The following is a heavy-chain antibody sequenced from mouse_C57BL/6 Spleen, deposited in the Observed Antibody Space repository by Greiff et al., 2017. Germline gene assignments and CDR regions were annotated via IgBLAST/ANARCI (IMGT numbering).Heavy chain of an antibody. CDR1: GYTFTSYW. Sequence: QVQLQQPGAELVKPGASVKVSCKASGYTFTSYWMHWVKQRPGPGLEWIGRIHPSDSDTNYNQKFKGKATLTVDKSASTAYMQLSSLTSEDSAVYYCAMELGDYYAMDYWGQGTSVTVSS. J-gene: IGHJ4*01. CDR3: AMELGDYYAMDY. D-gene: IGHD4-1*01. V-gene: IGHV1-74*01. CDR2: IHPSDSDT.